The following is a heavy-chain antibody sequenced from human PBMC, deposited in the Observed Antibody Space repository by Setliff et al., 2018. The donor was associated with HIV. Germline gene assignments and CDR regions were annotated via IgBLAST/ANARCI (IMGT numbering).Heavy chain of an antibody. CDR2: IYYSGST. CDR1: GDSISSHY. Sequence: PSETLSLTCAVSGDSISSHYWSWIRQPPGKGLEWIGYIYYSGSTSYNPSLKSRVTISADTSKNHFSLILNFVSAADTAVYYCARLLRRWHTGWYADDAFDVWGQGTVV. CDR3: ARLLRRWHTGWYADDAFDV. V-gene: IGHV4-59*11. J-gene: IGHJ3*01. D-gene: IGHD6-19*01.